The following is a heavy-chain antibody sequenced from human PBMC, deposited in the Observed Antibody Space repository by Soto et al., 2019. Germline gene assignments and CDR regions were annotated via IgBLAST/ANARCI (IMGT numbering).Heavy chain of an antibody. CDR2: INAGNGNT. J-gene: IGHJ5*02. V-gene: IGHV1-3*05. CDR1: GYTFTSYA. CDR3: ARAYGVGFVGP. Sequence: QVQLVQSGAEEKKPGASVKVSCKASGYTFTSYAMHWVRQAPGQRLEWMGWINAGNGNTKYSQKFQGRATITRDTSASTAYMELSSLRSEDTAVYYCARAYGVGFVGPWGQGTMVTVSS. D-gene: IGHD2-2*01.